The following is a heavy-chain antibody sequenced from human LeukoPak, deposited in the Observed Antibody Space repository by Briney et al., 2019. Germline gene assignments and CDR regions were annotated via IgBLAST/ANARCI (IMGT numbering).Heavy chain of an antibody. D-gene: IGHD3-22*01. V-gene: IGHV4-59*08. CDR3: ARGDSSGYPLEDY. CDR1: GGSISSYY. J-gene: IGHJ4*02. Sequence: SETLSLTCTVSGGSISSYYWSWIRQPPGKGLEWIGYIYYSGSTNYNPSLKSRVTISVDTSKIQFSLKLSSVTAADTAVYYCARGDSSGYPLEDYWGQGTLVTVSS. CDR2: IYYSGST.